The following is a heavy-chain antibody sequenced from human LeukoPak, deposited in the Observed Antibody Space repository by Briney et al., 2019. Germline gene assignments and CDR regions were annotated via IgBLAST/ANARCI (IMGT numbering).Heavy chain of an antibody. J-gene: IGHJ4*02. V-gene: IGHV4-34*01. CDR2: IDHGGNT. CDR1: HGSFSGYY. D-gene: IGHD1-20*01. CDR3: ARHTRYTWKNY. Sequence: SETLSLTCAVNHGSFSGYYWSWIRQPPGKGLEWIGEIDHGGNTNYNPSLESRVSISVDASKNQFSLKLSFVTAADAAVYYCARHTRYTWKNYWGQGTLVTVSS.